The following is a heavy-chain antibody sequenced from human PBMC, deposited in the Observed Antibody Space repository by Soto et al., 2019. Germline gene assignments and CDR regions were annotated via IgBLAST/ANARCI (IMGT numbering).Heavy chain of an antibody. J-gene: IGHJ6*02. CDR1: GGTFSSFA. CDR3: ARDRVMRGNAYYYGMDV. V-gene: IGHV1-69*12. CDR2: IVPVFAAP. D-gene: IGHD2-21*01. Sequence: QVLLVQSGAEVKKPGSSVRVSCKTSGGTFSSFAISWVRLAPGQGLEWMGVIVPVFAAPTYAQKFQGGVSITADESTRTAYMELSRLRSDYTAVYYCARDRVMRGNAYYYGMDVWGQGTTVTVSS.